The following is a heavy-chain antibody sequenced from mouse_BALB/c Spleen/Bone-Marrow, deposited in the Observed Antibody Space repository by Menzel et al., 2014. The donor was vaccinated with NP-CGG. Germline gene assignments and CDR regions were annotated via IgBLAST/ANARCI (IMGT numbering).Heavy chain of an antibody. CDR2: IDPANGNT. CDR1: GFNIKDTY. J-gene: IGHJ3*01. V-gene: IGHV14-3*02. D-gene: IGHD1-1*01. Sequence: VQLQQSGAELVKPGASVKLSCTASGFNIKDTYMHWVKQRPEQGLVWIGRIDPANGNTKYDPKFQGKATITADTSSNTAYLQLSSLTSEDTAVYYCAFYYYGSSLFAYWGQGTLVTVSA. CDR3: AFYYYGSSLFAY.